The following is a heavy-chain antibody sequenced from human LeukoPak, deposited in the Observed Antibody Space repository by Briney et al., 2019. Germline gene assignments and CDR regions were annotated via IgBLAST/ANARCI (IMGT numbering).Heavy chain of an antibody. Sequence: GGSLRLSCAASGFTFGSYAMSWVRQAPGKGLEWVSTISGSGGSTYYADSVKGRFTISRDNSKNTLYLQMNSLRAEDTAIYYCAKGHSSSWYVVYFDYWGQGTLVTVSS. V-gene: IGHV3-23*01. J-gene: IGHJ4*02. D-gene: IGHD6-13*01. CDR3: AKGHSSSWYVVYFDY. CDR1: GFTFGSYA. CDR2: ISGSGGST.